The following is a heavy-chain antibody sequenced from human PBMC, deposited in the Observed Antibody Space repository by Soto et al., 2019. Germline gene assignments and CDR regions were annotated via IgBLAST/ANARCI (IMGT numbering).Heavy chain of an antibody. J-gene: IGHJ6*02. V-gene: IGHV1-18*01. Sequence: ASVKVSCKASGYTFTSYGISWVRQAPGQGLEWMGWISAYNGNTNYAQKLQGRVTMTTDTSTSTTYMELRSLRSDDTAVYYCARGYYDYVGGSYRYSSWYYYYGMDVWGQGNTVTVSS. CDR3: ARGYYDYVGGSYRYSSWYYYYGMDV. CDR1: GYTFTSYG. D-gene: IGHD3-16*02. CDR2: ISAYNGNT.